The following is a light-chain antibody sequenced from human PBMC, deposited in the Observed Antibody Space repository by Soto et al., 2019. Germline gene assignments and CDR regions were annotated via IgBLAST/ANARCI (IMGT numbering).Light chain of an antibody. V-gene: IGLV2-14*03. CDR1: SSDVGGYRY. CDR3: SSYTSSSTVI. Sequence: QSALTQPASVSGSPGQSITISCTGTSSDVGGYRYVSLYQQHPGKAPKFLIYDVSNRPSGVSNRFSGSKSGNTASLTISGLQAEDAADYYCSSYTSSSTVIFGGGTKLTVL. CDR2: DVS. J-gene: IGLJ2*01.